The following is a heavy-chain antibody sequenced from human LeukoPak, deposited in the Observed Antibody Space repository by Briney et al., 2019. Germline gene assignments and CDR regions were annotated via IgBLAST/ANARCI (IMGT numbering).Heavy chain of an antibody. V-gene: IGHV3-23*01. CDR1: GFTFSSYA. CDR2: ISGSGGST. Sequence: GGSLRLSCAASGFTFSSYAMSWVRQAPGKGLEWVSAISGSGGSTYYADSVKGRFTISRDNSKNTLYLQMNSLRAGDTAVYFCARGGLSIMGYWGQGTLVTVSS. CDR3: ARGGLSIMGY. D-gene: IGHD2/OR15-2a*01. J-gene: IGHJ4*02.